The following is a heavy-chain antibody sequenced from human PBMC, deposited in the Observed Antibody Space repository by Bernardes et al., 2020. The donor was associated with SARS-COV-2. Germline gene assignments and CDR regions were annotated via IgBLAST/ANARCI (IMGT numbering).Heavy chain of an antibody. CDR2: ISYDGSNK. D-gene: IGHD3-10*01. V-gene: IGHV3-30*18. J-gene: IGHJ6*02. CDR1: GFTFSSYG. Sequence: GSLRLSCAASGFTFSSYGMHWVRQAPGKGLEWVAVISYDGSNKYYADSVKGRFTISRDNSKNTLYLQMNSLRAEDTAVYYCAKVGSTENYYYYYGMDVWGQGTTVTVSS. CDR3: AKVGSTENYYYYYGMDV.